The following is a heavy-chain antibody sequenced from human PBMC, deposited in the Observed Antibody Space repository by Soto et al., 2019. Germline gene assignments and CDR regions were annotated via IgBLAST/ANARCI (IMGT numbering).Heavy chain of an antibody. J-gene: IGHJ6*02. D-gene: IGHD3-22*01. CDR1: GFTFSSYA. Sequence: GGSLRLSCAASGFTFSSYAMHWVRQAPGKGLEWVAVISYDGSNKYYADSVKGRFTISRDNSKNTLYLQMNSPRAEDTAVYYCARDQKYYYDSSGYSPTYYYYYGMDVWGQGTTVTVSS. CDR3: ARDQKYYYDSSGYSPTYYYYYGMDV. V-gene: IGHV3-30-3*01. CDR2: ISYDGSNK.